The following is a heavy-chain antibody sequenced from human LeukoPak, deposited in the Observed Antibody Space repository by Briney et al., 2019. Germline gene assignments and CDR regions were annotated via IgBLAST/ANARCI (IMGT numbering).Heavy chain of an antibody. CDR2: IYYSGST. CDR1: GGSISGYY. CDR3: ARGSGDYFDY. J-gene: IGHJ4*02. D-gene: IGHD6-19*01. V-gene: IGHV4-59*01. Sequence: SETLSLTCTVSGGSISGYYWSWIRQTPGKGLERTGHIYYSGSTNYNPSLKSRVTISVDTSKNQFSLKLSSVTAADTAVYYCARGSGDYFDYWGQGTLVTVSS.